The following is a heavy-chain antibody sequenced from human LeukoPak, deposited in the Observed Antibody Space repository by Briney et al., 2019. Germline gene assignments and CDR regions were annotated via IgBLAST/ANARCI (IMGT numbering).Heavy chain of an antibody. CDR1: GFTFSSYW. CDR3: ALNPDYYGSGSFDY. D-gene: IGHD3-10*01. CDR2: IKEDGSEK. J-gene: IGHJ4*02. Sequence: GGSPRLSCATSGFTFSSYWMSWVRQAPGKGLEWVADIKEDGSEKYYVDSVKGRFTISRDNAKNSLYLQMNSLRAEDTAVYYCALNPDYYGSGSFDYWGQGTLVTVSS. V-gene: IGHV3-7*01.